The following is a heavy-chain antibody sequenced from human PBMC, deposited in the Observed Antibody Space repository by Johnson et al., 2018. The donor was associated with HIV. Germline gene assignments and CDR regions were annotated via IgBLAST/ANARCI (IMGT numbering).Heavy chain of an antibody. CDR2: IKQDGSDK. Sequence: VQLVESGGTLVQPGGSLRLSCVASGFTFSDYWMSWVRQAPGKGLEWVANIKQDGSDKYYVDSVKGRFTISRDTAQNSVYLQMNSLRVDDTAVYYCAKDQHGPLVPTVMRDDAFDIWGQGTMVTVSS. V-gene: IGHV3-7*04. D-gene: IGHD5-12*01. CDR3: AKDQHGPLVPTVMRDDAFDI. J-gene: IGHJ3*02. CDR1: GFTFSDYW.